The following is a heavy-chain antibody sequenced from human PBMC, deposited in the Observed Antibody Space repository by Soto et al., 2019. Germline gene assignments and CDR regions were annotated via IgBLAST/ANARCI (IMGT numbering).Heavy chain of an antibody. D-gene: IGHD6-13*01. Sequence: GGSLRLSCAASGFTVSSNYMSWVRQAPGKGLEWVSVIYSGGSTYYADSVKGRFTISRDNSKNTLYLQMNSLRAEDTAVYYCASPGYSSSYFDYWGQGTLVTVSS. CDR2: IYSGGST. V-gene: IGHV3-66*01. J-gene: IGHJ4*02. CDR1: GFTVSSNY. CDR3: ASPGYSSSYFDY.